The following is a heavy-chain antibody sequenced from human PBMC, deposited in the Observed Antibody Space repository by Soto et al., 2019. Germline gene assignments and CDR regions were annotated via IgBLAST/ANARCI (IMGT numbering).Heavy chain of an antibody. V-gene: IGHV1-69*01. D-gene: IGHD1-26*01. CDR3: AADVGASARTFDY. CDR1: GGTFSTYA. J-gene: IGHJ4*02. CDR2: IIPIFGTA. Sequence: QVQLVQSGAEVKKPGSSVKVSCKASGGTFSTYAISWVRQAPGQGLEWMGGIIPIFGTANYAQKFQGRVTITADESTSTAYMELSSLGSEDPAVYYCAADVGASARTFDYWGQGTLVTVSS.